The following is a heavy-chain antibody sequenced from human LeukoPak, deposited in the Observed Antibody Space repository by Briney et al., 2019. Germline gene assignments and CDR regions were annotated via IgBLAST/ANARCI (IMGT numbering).Heavy chain of an antibody. V-gene: IGHV1-2*02. J-gene: IGHJ4*02. CDR3: ARDIGGSYRR. Sequence: ASVKVSCKASGYTFTSYVISWVRQAPGQGLEWMGWINPNSGGTNYAQKFQGRVTMTRDTSISTAYMELSRLRSDDTAVYYCARDIGGSYRRWGQGTLVTVSS. CDR2: INPNSGGT. D-gene: IGHD1-26*01. CDR1: GYTFTSYV.